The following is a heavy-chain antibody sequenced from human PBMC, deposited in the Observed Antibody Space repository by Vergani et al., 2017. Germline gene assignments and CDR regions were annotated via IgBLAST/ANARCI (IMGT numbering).Heavy chain of an antibody. CDR1: GGSISSSSYY. D-gene: IGHD4-17*01. Sequence: QLQLQESGPGLVKPSETLSLTCTVSGGSISSSSYYWGWIRQPPGKGLEWIGYIYYSGSTYYNPSLKSRVTISVDTSKNQFSLKLSSVTAADTAVYYCARGRGLDRRDAFDIWGQGTMVTVSS. CDR3: ARGRGLDRRDAFDI. CDR2: IYYSGST. J-gene: IGHJ3*02. V-gene: IGHV4-39*07.